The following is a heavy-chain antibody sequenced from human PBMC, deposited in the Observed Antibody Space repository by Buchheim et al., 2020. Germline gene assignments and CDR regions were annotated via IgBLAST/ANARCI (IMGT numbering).Heavy chain of an antibody. CDR2: VSYDGRNK. D-gene: IGHD6-19*01. Sequence: QVHLVESGGGVVQPGGSLRLSCVASGFIFSNYGMHWVRQAPGKGLEWVAVVSYDGRNKDYTESMRGRITISRDTSKKTLYLQMNSLRAEDTAVYYCVKGVVGSAWYYFDYWGQGTL. CDR3: VKGVVGSAWYYFDY. J-gene: IGHJ4*02. V-gene: IGHV3-30*18. CDR1: GFIFSNYG.